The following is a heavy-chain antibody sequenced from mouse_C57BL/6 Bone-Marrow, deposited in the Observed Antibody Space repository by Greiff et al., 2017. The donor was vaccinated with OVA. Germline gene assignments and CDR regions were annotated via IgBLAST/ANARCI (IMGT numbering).Heavy chain of an antibody. CDR3: ARRAPRGSRRSPYAMDY. V-gene: IGHV1-39*01. Sequence: VQLKESGPELVKPGASVKISCKASGYSFTDYNMNWVKQSNGKSLEWIGVINPNYGTTSYNQKFKGKATLTVDQSSSTAYMRLNSLTSEDSAVYYCARRAPRGSRRSPYAMDYWGQGTSVTVSS. D-gene: IGHD1-1*01. CDR2: INPNYGTT. CDR1: GYSFTDYN. J-gene: IGHJ4*01.